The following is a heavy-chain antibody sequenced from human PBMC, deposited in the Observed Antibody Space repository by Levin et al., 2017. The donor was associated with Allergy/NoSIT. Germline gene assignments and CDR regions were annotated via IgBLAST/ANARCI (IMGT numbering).Heavy chain of an antibody. J-gene: IGHJ4*02. CDR1: GFTFSDHY. CDR3: ARGGAYAPFDY. Sequence: LSLTCAASGFTFSDHYMDWVRQAPGKGLEWVGRIRNKTKSYSTEYAASVKGRFTISRDDSKTSLFLQMNSLKTEDTAVYYCARGGAYAPFDYWGQGALVTVSS. V-gene: IGHV3-72*01. D-gene: IGHD2-2*01. CDR2: IRNKTKSYST.